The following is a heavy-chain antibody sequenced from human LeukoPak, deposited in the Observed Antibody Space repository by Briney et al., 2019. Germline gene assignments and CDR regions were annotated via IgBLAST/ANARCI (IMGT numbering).Heavy chain of an antibody. V-gene: IGHV1-8*01. D-gene: IGHD6-19*01. CDR2: MSPNSDNT. J-gene: IGHJ1*01. Sequence: GASVKVSCKASGYIFSNYDINWVRQAPGQGLEWMGWMSPNSDNTGYAQKFQDRVTMTKNISIGTAYIELSRLSSDDTAMYYCARGLRSGRRYFMGLWGQGTRVTVSP. CDR3: ARGLRSGRRYFMGL. CDR1: GYIFSNYD.